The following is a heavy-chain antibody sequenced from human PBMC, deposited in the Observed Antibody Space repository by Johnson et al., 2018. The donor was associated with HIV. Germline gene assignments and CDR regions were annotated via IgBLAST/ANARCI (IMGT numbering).Heavy chain of an antibody. D-gene: IGHD5-18*01. Sequence: VQLVESGGGLVQPVGSLRLSCVVSGFTFSNYWMSWVRQAPGKGLEWVANINQDGTEKYDLDSEKGRFTISRDNAEDSLYLQMNSLRVDDTAIYYCVRADTAMVRGAFDIWGQGTMVTVSS. CDR2: INQDGTEK. CDR3: VRADTAMVRGAFDI. V-gene: IGHV3-7*05. CDR1: GFTFSNYW. J-gene: IGHJ3*02.